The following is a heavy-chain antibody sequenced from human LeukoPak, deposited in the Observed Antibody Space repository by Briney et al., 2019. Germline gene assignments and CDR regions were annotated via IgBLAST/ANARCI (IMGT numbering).Heavy chain of an antibody. Sequence: SVTLSRTASGGTFSSYDICWVRQAPGQGLEWMGGIIPIFGTGNYSQKFQGRVTITTDESTSTAYMELSSLRSEDTAVYYCASGGTSGSYYQEPGDPQTGYFDLWGRGTLVTVSS. V-gene: IGHV1-69*05. D-gene: IGHD1-26*01. J-gene: IGHJ2*01. CDR1: GGTFSSYD. CDR2: IIPIFGTG. CDR3: ASGGTSGSYYQEPGDPQTGYFDL.